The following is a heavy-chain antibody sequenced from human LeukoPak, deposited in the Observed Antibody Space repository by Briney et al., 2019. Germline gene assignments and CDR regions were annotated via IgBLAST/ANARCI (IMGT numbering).Heavy chain of an antibody. V-gene: IGHV3-21*01. J-gene: IGHJ4*02. CDR3: ARDLNDYYSYYYDY. CDR1: GLTFSGYS. CDR2: ISSSSSYI. Sequence: GGSLRLSCAASGLTFSGYSMNWVRQAPGKGLEWVSSISSSSSYIYYADSVKGRFTISRDNAKNSLYLQMNSLRAEDSAVCYCARDLNDYYSYYYDYWGQGTLVTVSS. D-gene: IGHD3-22*01.